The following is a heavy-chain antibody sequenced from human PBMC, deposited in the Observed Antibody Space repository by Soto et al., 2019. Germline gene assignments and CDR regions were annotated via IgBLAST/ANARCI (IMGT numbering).Heavy chain of an antibody. Sequence: PGGSLRLSCAASGFTFSGSSMHWGRQASGKGLELVARIRSEVNSYATTYGASVRGRFTISRDDSKNTAYLQMNSLKTDDTAVYYCAASGYDKFVDYWGQGSLVTVSS. J-gene: IGHJ4*02. V-gene: IGHV3-73*01. CDR2: IRSEVNSYAT. D-gene: IGHD5-12*01. CDR3: AASGYDKFVDY. CDR1: GFTFSGSS.